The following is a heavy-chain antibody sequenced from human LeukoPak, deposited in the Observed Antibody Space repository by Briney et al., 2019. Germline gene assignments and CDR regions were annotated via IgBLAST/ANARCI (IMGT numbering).Heavy chain of an antibody. V-gene: IGHV1-18*01. Sequence: ASVKVSCKASGYTFTSYGISWVRQAPGQGLEWMGWISAYNGNTNYAQKLQGRVTMTTDTSTSTAYMELRSLRSDDTAVYYCARQIIVVVPAAIDYGMDVWGQGTTVTVSS. CDR1: GYTFTSYG. D-gene: IGHD2-2*01. J-gene: IGHJ6*02. CDR2: ISAYNGNT. CDR3: ARQIIVVVPAAIDYGMDV.